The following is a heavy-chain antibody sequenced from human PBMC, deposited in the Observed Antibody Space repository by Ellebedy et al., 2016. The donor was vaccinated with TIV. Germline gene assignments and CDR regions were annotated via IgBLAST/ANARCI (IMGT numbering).Heavy chain of an antibody. J-gene: IGHJ4*02. CDR1: GGSISSSSYY. V-gene: IGHV4-39*07. D-gene: IGHD2-15*01. CDR3: TRGGSSYSDY. Sequence: SETLSLTCTVSGGSISSSSYYWGWIRQPPGKGLEWIGSIYYSGRTYYNPSLKSRITISVDTSKNQFSLKLSSVTAADTAIYYCTRGGSSYSDYWGQGTLVTVSS. CDR2: IYYSGRT.